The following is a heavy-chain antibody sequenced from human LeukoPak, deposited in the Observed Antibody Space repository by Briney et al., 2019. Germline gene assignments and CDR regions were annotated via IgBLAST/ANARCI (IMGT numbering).Heavy chain of an antibody. J-gene: IGHJ5*02. Sequence: PGGSLRLSCAASGFTFSSYAMHWVRQVPGKGLEYVSAISSNGGSTYYANSVKGRFTISRDNSKNTLYLQMNSLRAEDTAVYYCAKYPGDSSYGTLDPWGQGTLVTVSS. CDR3: AKYPGDSSYGTLDP. CDR2: ISSNGGST. CDR1: GFTFSSYA. D-gene: IGHD5-18*01. V-gene: IGHV3-64*01.